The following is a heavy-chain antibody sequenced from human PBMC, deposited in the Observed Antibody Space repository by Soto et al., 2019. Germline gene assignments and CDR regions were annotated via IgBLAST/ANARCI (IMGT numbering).Heavy chain of an antibody. J-gene: IGHJ4*02. CDR1: GGSMSNGYYY. CDR3: ARWVEVSLDYFDS. V-gene: IGHV4-31*03. D-gene: IGHD1-20*01. Sequence: PSETLSLTCTVSGGSMSNGYYYWSWVRQNPGKGLEWIGHIYHSGRTYYNPSLKSRVGILVDTSKNQFSLNLNSVTAADTAVYYCARWVEVSLDYFDSWGQGPPVTVS. CDR2: IYHSGRT.